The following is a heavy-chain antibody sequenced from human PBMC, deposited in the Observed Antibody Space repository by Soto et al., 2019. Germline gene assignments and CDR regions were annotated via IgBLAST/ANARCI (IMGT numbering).Heavy chain of an antibody. CDR2: ISAYNGNT. CDR1: GYTFTSYG. Sequence: QVQLVQSGAEVKKPGASVKVSCKASGYTFTSYGISWVRQAPGQGLEWMGWISAYNGNTNYAQKLQGRVTMTTDTSTSTAYLEPRSLRSDDTAVYYCARCSQGSGSYYQHWFDPWGQGTLVTVSS. CDR3: ARCSQGSGSYYQHWFDP. J-gene: IGHJ5*02. V-gene: IGHV1-18*01. D-gene: IGHD3-10*01.